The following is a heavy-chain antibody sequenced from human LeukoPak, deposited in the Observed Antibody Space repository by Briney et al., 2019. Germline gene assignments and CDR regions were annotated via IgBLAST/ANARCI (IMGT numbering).Heavy chain of an antibody. J-gene: IGHJ4*02. CDR2: IYHSGST. Sequence: SETLPLTCTVSGYSISSGYYWGWIRQPPGKGLEWIGSIYHSGSTYYNPSLKSRVTISVDTSKNQFSLKLSSVTAADTAVYYCARGAMITFGGVIVYGHYFDYWGQGTLVTVSS. CDR1: GYSISSGYY. CDR3: ARGAMITFGGVIVYGHYFDY. V-gene: IGHV4-38-2*02. D-gene: IGHD3-16*02.